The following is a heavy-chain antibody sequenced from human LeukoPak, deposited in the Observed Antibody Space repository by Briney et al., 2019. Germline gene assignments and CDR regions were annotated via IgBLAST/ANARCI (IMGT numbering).Heavy chain of an antibody. CDR1: GGSISSGDHY. V-gene: IGHV4-30-4*08. Sequence: SGTLSLTCTVSGGSISSGDHYWSWIRQPPGRGLEWIGYIYYSGSTYYNPSLKSRATISIDTPKSQFSLKLNSVTAADTAVYFCASTDCSNTNCFGANWFDPWGQGTLVTVSS. CDR3: ASTDCSNTNCFGANWFDP. D-gene: IGHD2-2*01. J-gene: IGHJ5*02. CDR2: IYYSGST.